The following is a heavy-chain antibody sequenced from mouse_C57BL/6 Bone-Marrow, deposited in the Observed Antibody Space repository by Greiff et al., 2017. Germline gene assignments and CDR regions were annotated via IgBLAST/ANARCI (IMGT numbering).Heavy chain of an antibody. Sequence: VQLQQPGAELVKPGASVKLSCKASGYTFTSYWMHWVQQRPGRGLEWIGRIAPNSGGTKYNEKFKSKATLTVDKPSSTAYMQLSSLTSEDSAVYYCARGGYYYAMDYWGQGTSVTVSS. V-gene: IGHV1-72*01. J-gene: IGHJ4*01. CDR3: ARGGYYYAMDY. CDR1: GYTFTSYW. CDR2: IAPNSGGT. D-gene: IGHD2-2*01.